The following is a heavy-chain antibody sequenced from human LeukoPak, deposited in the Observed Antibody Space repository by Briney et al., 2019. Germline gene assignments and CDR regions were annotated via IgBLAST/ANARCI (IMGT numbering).Heavy chain of an antibody. D-gene: IGHD3-3*01. Sequence: PGGSLRLSCAASGFTFRDYGMHWVRQAPGKGLEWVAFIRYDGTEKYYVDSVRGRFTFSRDNSKNTLYLQMNSLRPEDTAVYYCTKGENYDLDYWGQGTLVTVSS. J-gene: IGHJ4*02. CDR2: IRYDGTEK. V-gene: IGHV3-30*02. CDR3: TKGENYDLDY. CDR1: GFTFRDYG.